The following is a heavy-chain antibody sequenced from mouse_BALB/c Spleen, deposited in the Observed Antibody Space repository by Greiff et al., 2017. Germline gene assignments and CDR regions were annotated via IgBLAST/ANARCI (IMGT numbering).Heavy chain of an antibody. Sequence: QVQLQQSGAELMKPGASVKISCKATGYTFSSYWIEWVKQRPGQGLEWIGEILPGSGSTNYNEKFKGKATFTADTSSNTAYMQLSSLTSEDSAVYYCARGGLGREFAYWGQGTLVTVSA. D-gene: IGHD4-1*01. CDR3: ARGGLGREFAY. CDR2: ILPGSGST. V-gene: IGHV1-9*01. J-gene: IGHJ3*01. CDR1: GYTFSSYW.